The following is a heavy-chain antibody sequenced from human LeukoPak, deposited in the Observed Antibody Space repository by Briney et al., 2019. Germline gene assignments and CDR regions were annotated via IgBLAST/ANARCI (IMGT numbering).Heavy chain of an antibody. Sequence: ASVKVSCKVSGYTLTELSMHWVRQAPGKGLEWMGGFDPEDGETIYAQKFQGRVTITADKSTSTAYMELSSLRSEDTAVYYFASQLELRDWFDPWGQGTLVTVSS. CDR3: ASQLELRDWFDP. J-gene: IGHJ5*02. CDR1: GYTLTELS. V-gene: IGHV1-24*01. D-gene: IGHD1-7*01. CDR2: FDPEDGET.